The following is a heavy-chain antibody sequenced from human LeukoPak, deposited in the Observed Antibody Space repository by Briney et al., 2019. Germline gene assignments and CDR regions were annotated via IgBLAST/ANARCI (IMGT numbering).Heavy chain of an antibody. CDR3: AKMPVSYSSGWSTFDY. CDR1: GFSIRLYV. J-gene: IGHJ4*02. D-gene: IGHD6-19*01. CDR2: ISGSGTST. Sequence: GGSLRLSCAASGFSIRLYVMSWVRQAPGKGLEWVSDISGSGTSTHYADSVKGRFTISRDNSKNTLYLQMNSLRAEDTAIYYCAKMPVSYSSGWSTFDYWGQGSLVTVSS. V-gene: IGHV3-23*01.